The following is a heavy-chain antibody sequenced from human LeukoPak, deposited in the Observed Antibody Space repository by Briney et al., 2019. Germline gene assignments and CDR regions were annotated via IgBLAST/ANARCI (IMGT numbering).Heavy chain of an antibody. CDR1: GFTFSDYY. CDR3: ARDKSWQQLHFDY. J-gene: IGHJ4*02. Sequence: KPGGSLRLSCAASGFTFSDYYMSWIRQAPGKGLEWVSYISSSSSYTNYADSVKGRFTISRDNAKNSLYLQMNSLRAEDTAVYYCARDKSWQQLHFDYWGQGTLVTVSS. D-gene: IGHD6-13*01. V-gene: IGHV3-11*06. CDR2: ISSSSSYT.